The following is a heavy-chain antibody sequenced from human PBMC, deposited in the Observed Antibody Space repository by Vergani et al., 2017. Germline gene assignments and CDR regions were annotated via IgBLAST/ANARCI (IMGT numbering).Heavy chain of an antibody. Sequence: EVQVVQSGGGLVKPGGSLRLSCETSGFIFSDYNLNWVRQAPGSGLEWVASISGRSSYVNYAVSVKGRFTISRDNAKNSLFLQMNSLRAEDTAVYYCVREETFCDSVGGYLAGYFDHWGQGTLVTVSS. D-gene: IGHD3-22*01. CDR3: VREETFCDSVGGYLAGYFDH. V-gene: IGHV3-21*02. CDR2: ISGRSSYV. CDR1: GFIFSDYN. J-gene: IGHJ4*02.